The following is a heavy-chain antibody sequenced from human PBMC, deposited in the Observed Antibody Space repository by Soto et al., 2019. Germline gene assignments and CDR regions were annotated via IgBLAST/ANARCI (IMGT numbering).Heavy chain of an antibody. CDR3: ARGRQQLVGYYYYYMDV. D-gene: IGHD6-13*01. CDR1: GYTFTSYA. Sequence: QVQLVQSGAEVKKPGASVKVSCKASGYTFTSYAMHWVRQAPGQRLEWMGWINAGNGTTKYSQKFQGRVTITRDTSASTAYMELSSLRSEDTAVYYCARGRQQLVGYYYYYMDVWGKGTTVTVSS. CDR2: INAGNGTT. J-gene: IGHJ6*03. V-gene: IGHV1-3*01.